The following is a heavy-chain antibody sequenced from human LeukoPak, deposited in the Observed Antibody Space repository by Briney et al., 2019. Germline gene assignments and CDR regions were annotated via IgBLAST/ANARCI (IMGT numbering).Heavy chain of an antibody. Sequence: GGSLRLSCAASGFTFNSYAMSWVRQAPGKGLEWVSVISGPGGSAFYADSVKGRFTISRDNYMHTVSLQMNSLRADDTAVYYCAKRADNSGWLRSDFDNWGRGTLVTVSS. V-gene: IGHV3-23*01. CDR1: GFTFNSYA. D-gene: IGHD6-13*01. CDR2: ISGPGGSA. CDR3: AKRADNSGWLRSDFDN. J-gene: IGHJ4*02.